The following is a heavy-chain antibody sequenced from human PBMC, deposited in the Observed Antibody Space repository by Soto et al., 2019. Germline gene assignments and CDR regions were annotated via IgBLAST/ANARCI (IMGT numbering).Heavy chain of an antibody. J-gene: IGHJ4*02. D-gene: IGHD3-16*01. CDR2: ISTYNGNT. Sequence: HVQLVQSGTEVKKPGASVKVSCKVSGYTFTSYGMSWMRQAPGQGLEWMGWISTYNGNTNYAQNLQGRVSMTTDTSTSTAYMGLRSLGSDDTAVYYCASRRGTYPYDFAYWGQGTLVTVSS. V-gene: IGHV1-18*01. CDR1: GYTFTSYG. CDR3: ASRRGTYPYDFAY.